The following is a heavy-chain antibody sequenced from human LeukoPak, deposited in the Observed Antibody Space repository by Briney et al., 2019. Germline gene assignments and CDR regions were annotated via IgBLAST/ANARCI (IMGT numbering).Heavy chain of an antibody. CDR1: GFTLSSYW. Sequence: GGFLRLSCAAPGFTLSSYWMHWVRQAPGKGLVWVSRINTDGISTNYADSVKGRFTISRDNGRNTLYLQMNSLRAEDTAVYYCASQKGYGLDVWGRGTTVTVSS. J-gene: IGHJ6*02. V-gene: IGHV3-74*01. CDR3: ASQKGYGLDV. CDR2: INTDGIST.